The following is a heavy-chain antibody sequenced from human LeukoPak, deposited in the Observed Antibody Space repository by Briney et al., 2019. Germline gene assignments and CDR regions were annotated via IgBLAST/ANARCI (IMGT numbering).Heavy chain of an antibody. CDR2: ISWNSGSI. D-gene: IGHD3-10*01. J-gene: IGHJ6*02. CDR3: AKDVFRGFDGMDV. Sequence: PGGSLRLSCAASGFTFHDYALHWVRQAPGKGLEWVSGISWNSGSIGYADSVKGRFTISRDNAKNSLYLQMNSLRAEDTALYYCAKDVFRGFDGMDVWGQGTTVIVTS. V-gene: IGHV3-9*01. CDR1: GFTFHDYA.